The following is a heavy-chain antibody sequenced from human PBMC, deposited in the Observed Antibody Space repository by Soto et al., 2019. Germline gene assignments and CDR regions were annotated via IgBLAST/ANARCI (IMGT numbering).Heavy chain of an antibody. V-gene: IGHV3-49*03. CDR3: TRASSGGPRRPGY. CDR1: GFTFGDYA. J-gene: IGHJ4*02. Sequence: PGGSLRLSCTASGFTFGDYAMSWFRQAPGKGLEWVGFIRSKAYGGTTEYAASVKGRFTISRDDSKSIAYLQMNSLKTEDTAVYYCTRASSGGPRRPGYWGQGTLVTVSS. D-gene: IGHD6-19*01. CDR2: IRSKAYGGTT.